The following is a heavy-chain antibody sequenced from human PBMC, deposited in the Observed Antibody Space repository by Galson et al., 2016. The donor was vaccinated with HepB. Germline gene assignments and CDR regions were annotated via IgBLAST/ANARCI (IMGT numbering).Heavy chain of an antibody. CDR3: AGSTGGRKFNRRAFDI. Sequence: ETLSLTCAVSGDSISSSIYSWGWIRLPPGKGLEWIGTIYYLGSTYYNPSLGSRVTISVDTSKTQFSLKLTSVTAADTAMYYCAGSTGGRKFNRRAFDIWGQGTMVTASS. CDR1: GDSISSSIYS. V-gene: IGHV4-39*01. D-gene: IGHD2-8*02. J-gene: IGHJ3*02. CDR2: IYYLGST.